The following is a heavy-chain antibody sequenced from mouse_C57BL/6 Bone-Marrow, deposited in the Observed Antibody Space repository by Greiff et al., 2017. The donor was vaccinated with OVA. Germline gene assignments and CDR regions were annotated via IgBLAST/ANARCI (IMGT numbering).Heavy chain of an antibody. J-gene: IGHJ4*01. CDR1: GYTFTDYE. CDR2: IDPETGGT. CDR3: TSPFITTDAMDY. Sequence: LQESGAELVRPGASVTLSCKASGYTFTDYEMHWVKQTPVHGLEWIGAIDPETGGTAYNQKFQGKAILTADKSSSTAYMELRSLTSEDSAVYYCTSPFITTDAMDYWGQGTSVTVSS. D-gene: IGHD1-1*01. V-gene: IGHV1-15*01.